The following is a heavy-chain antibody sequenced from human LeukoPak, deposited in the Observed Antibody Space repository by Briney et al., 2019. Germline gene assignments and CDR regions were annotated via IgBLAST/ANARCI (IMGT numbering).Heavy chain of an antibody. D-gene: IGHD5-18*01. Sequence: GGSLRLSCAASGFTFSSYAMSWVRQAPGKGLEWVSGISDSGTGTYYADSVKGRFTISRDNSKNTLFLQMNSLRAEDTAVYYCAKDHIRRNGYSDFDYWGQGTLVTVSS. V-gene: IGHV3-23*01. CDR1: GFTFSSYA. J-gene: IGHJ4*02. CDR2: ISDSGTGT. CDR3: AKDHIRRNGYSDFDY.